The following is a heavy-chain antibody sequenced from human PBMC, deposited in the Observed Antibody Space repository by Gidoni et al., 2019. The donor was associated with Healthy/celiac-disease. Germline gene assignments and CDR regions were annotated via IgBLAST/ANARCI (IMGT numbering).Heavy chain of an antibody. CDR1: GFPFSDYA. Sequence: VQLVESGGGLVKPGGSLSISCAASGFPFSDYATSWIRQSPGKGLEWVSYISSSGSTIYYADSVKGRFTISRDNAKNSLYLQMNSLRAEDTAVYYCARGVDSSGWYSVYYYGMDVWGQGTTVTVSS. CDR3: ARGVDSSGWYSVYYYGMDV. CDR2: ISSSGSTI. J-gene: IGHJ6*02. D-gene: IGHD6-19*01. V-gene: IGHV3-11*01.